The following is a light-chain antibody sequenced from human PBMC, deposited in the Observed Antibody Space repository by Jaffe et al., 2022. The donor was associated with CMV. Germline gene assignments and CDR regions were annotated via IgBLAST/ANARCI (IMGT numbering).Light chain of an antibody. V-gene: IGKV1-5*03. CDR2: KAS. CDR3: LQYNTHT. Sequence: DVQMTQSPSTLSASVGDTVTLTCRASQGISAWLAWYQQKPGKAPRLLIYKASILESAVPSRFSGSGSGTEFTLTISNLQPDDFATYYCLQYNTHTFGQGTKLEIK. CDR1: QGISAW. J-gene: IGKJ2*01.